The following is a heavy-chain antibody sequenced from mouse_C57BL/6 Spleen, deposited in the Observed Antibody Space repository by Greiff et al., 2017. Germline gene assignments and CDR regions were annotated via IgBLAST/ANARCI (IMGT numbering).Heavy chain of an antibody. D-gene: IGHD2-4*01. CDR2: FHPYNDDT. V-gene: IGHV1-47*01. CDR3: ARGSYDDDGFAY. Sequence: QVQLQQSGAELVKPGASVKMSCKASGYTFTTYPISWMKQNHGKSLEWIGNFHPYNDDTKYNDRFKGKATFTVEKASSTVYLRLSRLTSDDSAVYYCARGSYDDDGFAYWGQGTLVTVSA. J-gene: IGHJ3*01. CDR1: GYTFTTYP.